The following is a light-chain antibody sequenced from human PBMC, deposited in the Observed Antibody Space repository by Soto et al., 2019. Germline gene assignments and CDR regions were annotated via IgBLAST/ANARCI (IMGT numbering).Light chain of an antibody. CDR3: QQYYTYPYT. CDR1: QNTIRW. Sequence: DIQLTQSPSTLSASVGDRVTLTCRGSQNTIRWLAWYQQKPGKAPKLLIYQASTLQRGVPSRFSGSGSGIECTLTISSLQPDDFATYYCQQYYTYPYTFGQGTKLEIK. CDR2: QAS. V-gene: IGKV1-5*03. J-gene: IGKJ2*01.